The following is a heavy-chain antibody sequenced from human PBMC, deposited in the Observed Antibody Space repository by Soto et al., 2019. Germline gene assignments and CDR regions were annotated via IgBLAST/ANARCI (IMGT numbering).Heavy chain of an antibody. CDR1: GFTFSSYG. CDR2: ISYDGSNK. D-gene: IGHD3-22*01. Sequence: GGSLRLSCAASGFTFSSYGMHWVRQAPGKGLEWVAVISYDGSNKYYADSVKGRFTISRDNSKNTLYLQMNSLRAEDTAVYYCAKDDRENYYDSSGYYYVHYYYYGMDVWGQGTTVTVSS. J-gene: IGHJ6*02. CDR3: AKDDRENYYDSSGYYYVHYYYYGMDV. V-gene: IGHV3-30*18.